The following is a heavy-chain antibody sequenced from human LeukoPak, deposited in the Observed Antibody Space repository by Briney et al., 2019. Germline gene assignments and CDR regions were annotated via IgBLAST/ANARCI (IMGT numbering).Heavy chain of an antibody. Sequence: SETLSLTCTVSGGSISSTTYHWGWIRQPPGKGLEWIGSVHSSGTTYYNPTLKSRVIISVDASKNHFSLNLTSVTAADAAVYYCARDLGYSGFDWAPWGQGTLVTVSS. D-gene: IGHD5-12*01. V-gene: IGHV4-39*02. CDR2: VHSSGTT. CDR1: GGSISSTTYH. CDR3: ARDLGYSGFDWAP. J-gene: IGHJ5*02.